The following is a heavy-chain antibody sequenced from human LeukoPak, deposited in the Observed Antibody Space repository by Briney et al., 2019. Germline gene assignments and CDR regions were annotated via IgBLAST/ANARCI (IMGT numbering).Heavy chain of an antibody. J-gene: IGHJ6*03. CDR2: IYYSGST. CDR1: GGSISSGSYY. Sequence: SETLSLTCTVSGGSISSGSYYWNWIRQPPGKGLEWIGYIYYSGSTNYNPSLKSRVTISVDTSKNQFSLKLSSVTAADTAVYYCASLDYSVTQHYYYMDVWGKGTTVTVSS. CDR3: ASLDYSVTQHYYYMDV. V-gene: IGHV4-61*01. D-gene: IGHD4-11*01.